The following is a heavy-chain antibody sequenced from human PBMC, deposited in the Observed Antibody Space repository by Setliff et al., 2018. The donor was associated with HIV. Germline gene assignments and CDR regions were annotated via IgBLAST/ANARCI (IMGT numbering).Heavy chain of an antibody. J-gene: IGHJ4*02. D-gene: IGHD6-25*01. CDR3: ARAPSWQRQVDF. V-gene: IGHV3-30*03. Sequence: PGGSLRLSCAASGFTFNSYWMHWVRQASGKGLEWVAVISYDGNYKYYSDSVKGRFTISRDNSKNTLYLQMDSLRPKDTAAYYCARAPSWQRQVDFWGQGTLVTVSS. CDR2: ISYDGNYK. CDR1: GFTFNSYW.